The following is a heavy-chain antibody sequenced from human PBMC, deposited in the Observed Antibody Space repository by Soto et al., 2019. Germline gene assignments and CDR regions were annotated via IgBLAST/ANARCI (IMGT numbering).Heavy chain of an antibody. CDR3: AKDIAVTEFEYFFDY. CDR2: ISYDGSNK. CDR1: GFTFSSYA. D-gene: IGHD4-17*01. Sequence: QVQLVESGGGVVQPGRSLRLSCAASGFTFSSYAMHWVRQAPGKGLEWVAVISYDGSNKYYADSAKSRFIISRDNSKSTLYVQLNSLRVEDTAVYYCAKDIAVTEFEYFFDYWGQGTLVTVPS. V-gene: IGHV3-30-3*01. J-gene: IGHJ4*02.